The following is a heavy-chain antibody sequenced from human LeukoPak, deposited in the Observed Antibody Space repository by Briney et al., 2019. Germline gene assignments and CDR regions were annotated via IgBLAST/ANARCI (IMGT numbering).Heavy chain of an antibody. D-gene: IGHD3-22*01. Sequence: PSETLSLTCAVSGYSISSGYYWGWIRQPPGKGLEWIGSIYHSGSTYYNPSLKSRVTISVDTSKNQFSLKLSSVTAADTAVYYCVRDYYDSSGYGDYWGQGTLVTVSS. CDR2: IYHSGST. V-gene: IGHV4-38-2*02. J-gene: IGHJ4*02. CDR1: GYSISSGYY. CDR3: VRDYYDSSGYGDY.